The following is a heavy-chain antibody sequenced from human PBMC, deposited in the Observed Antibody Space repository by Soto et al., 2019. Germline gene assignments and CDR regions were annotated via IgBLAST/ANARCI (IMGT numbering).Heavy chain of an antibody. J-gene: IGHJ6*03. Sequence: SETLSLTCTVSGGSISSYYWSWIRQPPGKGLEWIGYIYYSGSTNYNPSLKSRVTISVDTSKNQFSLKLSSVTAADTAVYYCARSEGVLRFLEWSPHYMDVWGKGTTVT. CDR3: ARSEGVLRFLEWSPHYMDV. V-gene: IGHV4-59*01. D-gene: IGHD3-3*01. CDR2: IYYSGST. CDR1: GGSISSYY.